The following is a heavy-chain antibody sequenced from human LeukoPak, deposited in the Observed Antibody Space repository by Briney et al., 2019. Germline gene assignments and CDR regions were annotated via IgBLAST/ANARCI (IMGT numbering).Heavy chain of an antibody. J-gene: IGHJ4*02. D-gene: IGHD3-22*01. CDR3: ASSFTYYYDSSGYYPYYFDY. Sequence: SETLSLTCTVSGGSVSSSSYYWGWIRQPPGKGLEWIGSIYYSGSTYYNPSLKSRVTISVDTSKNQLSLKLSSVTAADTAVYYCASSFTYYYDSSGYYPYYFDYWGQGTLVTVSS. CDR1: GGSVSSSSYY. CDR2: IYYSGST. V-gene: IGHV4-39*01.